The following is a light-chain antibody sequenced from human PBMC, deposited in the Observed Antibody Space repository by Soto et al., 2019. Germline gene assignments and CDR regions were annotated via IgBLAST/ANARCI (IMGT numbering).Light chain of an antibody. CDR1: QSISSW. V-gene: IGKV1-5*01. Sequence: DIQVTQSPSPLSASVGDRVTITCRASQSISSWLAWYQQKPGKAPTLLIYDASSLESGVPSRFSGSGSGTEFTLTISSLQPDDFATYYCQQYETYFKTFGQGTEVEIK. J-gene: IGKJ1*01. CDR2: DAS. CDR3: QQYETYFKT.